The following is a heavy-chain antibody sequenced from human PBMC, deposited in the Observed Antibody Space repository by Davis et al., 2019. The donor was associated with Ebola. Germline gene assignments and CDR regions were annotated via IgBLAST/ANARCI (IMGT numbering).Heavy chain of an antibody. CDR2: ISGSGGST. CDR3: AKATSPYYYGSGSPFDY. J-gene: IGHJ4*02. CDR1: GFTFSSYA. V-gene: IGHV3-23*01. Sequence: GESLKISCAASGFTFSSYAMSWVRQAPGKGLEWVSAISGSGGSTYYADSVKGRFTIPRANSKNTLYLQMNSLRAEDTAVYYCAKATSPYYYGSGSPFDYWGQGTLVTVSS. D-gene: IGHD3-10*01.